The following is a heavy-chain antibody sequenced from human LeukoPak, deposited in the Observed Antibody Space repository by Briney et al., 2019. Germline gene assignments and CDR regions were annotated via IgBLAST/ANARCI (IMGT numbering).Heavy chain of an antibody. Sequence: SETLSLTCTVSGGSISSGGYYWSWIREHPGKGLEWIGYIYYSGSTYYNPSLKSRVTVSVDTSKNQFSLKLSSVTAADTAVYYCARGGYSYGYYYYGMDVWGQGTTVTVSS. CDR1: GGSISSGGYY. D-gene: IGHD5-18*01. V-gene: IGHV4-31*03. CDR2: IYYSGST. J-gene: IGHJ6*02. CDR3: ARGGYSYGYYYYGMDV.